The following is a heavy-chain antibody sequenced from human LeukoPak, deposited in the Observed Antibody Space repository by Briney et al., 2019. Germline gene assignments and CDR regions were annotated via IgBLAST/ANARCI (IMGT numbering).Heavy chain of an antibody. CDR3: ARGGSYYDSTLPFDY. J-gene: IGHJ4*02. V-gene: IGHV1-18*01. CDR2: ISAYNGNT. Sequence: SVKVSCKASGGTFSSYAISWVRQAPGQGLEWMGWISAYNGNTNYAQKLQGRVTMTTDTSTSTASMELRSLRSDDTAVYYCARGGSYYDSTLPFDYWGQGTLVTVSS. D-gene: IGHD3-22*01. CDR1: GGTFSSYA.